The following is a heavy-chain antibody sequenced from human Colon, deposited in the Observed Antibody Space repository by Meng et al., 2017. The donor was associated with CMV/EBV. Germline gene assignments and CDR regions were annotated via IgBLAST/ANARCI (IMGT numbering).Heavy chain of an antibody. J-gene: IGHJ3*02. CDR2: VYSGGST. D-gene: IGHD6-19*01. Sequence: GGSLRLSCAASGFTFSNNYMNWVRQAPGKGLEWISVVYSGGSTYYADSVKGRFTISRDDSRNTVYLQMNSLRAEDTAIYYCARKYSSDWHLDAFDMWGQGTTVTVSS. V-gene: IGHV3-53*01. CDR1: GFTFSNNY. CDR3: ARKYSSDWHLDAFDM.